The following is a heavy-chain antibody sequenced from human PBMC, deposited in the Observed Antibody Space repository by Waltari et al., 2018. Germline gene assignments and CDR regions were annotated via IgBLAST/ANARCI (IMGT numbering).Heavy chain of an antibody. CDR1: GFLFTLFG. CDR3: VKGNEIDY. V-gene: IGHV3-30*02. D-gene: IGHD1-1*01. J-gene: IGHJ4*02. CDR2: ISYDGSNE. Sequence: QVHLVESGGGVVQPGGSLRLSCAAPGFLFTLFGMHWVRQAPGKGLEWVSLISYDGSNENYADSVKGRFTMSRDNSKKMLYVQMNNLRAEDSAVYYCVKGNEIDYWGQGTLVTVSS.